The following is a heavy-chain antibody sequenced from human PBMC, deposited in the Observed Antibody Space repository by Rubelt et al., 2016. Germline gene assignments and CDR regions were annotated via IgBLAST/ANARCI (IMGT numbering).Heavy chain of an antibody. J-gene: IGHJ4*02. D-gene: IGHD3-10*01. CDR3: ARSGSMVRGVTNY. CDR1: GGSFSGYY. Sequence: QVQLQQWGAGLLKPSETLSLTCAVYGGSFSGYYWSWIRQPPGKGLEWIGEINHSGSTNYNPSLKSRGTISVDTSKNQFSLKLSSVTAADTAVYYCARSGSMVRGVTNYWGQGTLVTVSS. V-gene: IGHV4-34*01. CDR2: INHSGST.